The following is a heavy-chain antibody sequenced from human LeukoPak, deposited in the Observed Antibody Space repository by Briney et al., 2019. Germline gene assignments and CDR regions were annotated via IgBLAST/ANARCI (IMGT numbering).Heavy chain of an antibody. CDR3: AKGHPNVNQWLNGAFDI. Sequence: PGRSLRLSCAASGFTFDDYTMHWVRQAPGKGLEWVSGISWNSGSIGYADSVKGRFTISRDNAKNSLYLQMNSLRAEDMALYYCAKGHPNVNQWLNGAFDIWGQGTMVTVSS. V-gene: IGHV3-9*03. CDR1: GFTFDDYT. CDR2: ISWNSGSI. D-gene: IGHD5-12*01. J-gene: IGHJ3*02.